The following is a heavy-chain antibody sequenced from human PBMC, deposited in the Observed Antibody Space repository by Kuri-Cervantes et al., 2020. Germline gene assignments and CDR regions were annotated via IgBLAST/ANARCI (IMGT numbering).Heavy chain of an antibody. CDR2: ITSSNDK. CDR3: ARDCSSTSCYYYYYGMDV. D-gene: IGHD2-2*01. CDR1: GFTFSRYS. V-gene: IGHV3-21*04. Sequence: GESLKISCAASGFTFSRYSMNWVRQAPGKGLEWVSSITSSNDKYYADSVKGRFTISRDNAKNSLYLQMNSLRAEDTAVYYCARDCSSTSCYYYYYGMDVWGQGTTVTVSS. J-gene: IGHJ6*02.